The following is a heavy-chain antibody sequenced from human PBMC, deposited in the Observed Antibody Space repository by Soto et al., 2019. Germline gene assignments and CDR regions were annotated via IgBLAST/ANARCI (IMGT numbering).Heavy chain of an antibody. CDR1: GGSISSYY. CDR2: IYYSGST. Sequence: PSETLSLTCTVSGGSISSYYWSWIRQPPGKGLEWIGYIYYSGSTNCNPSLKSRVTISVDTSKNQFSLKLSSVTAADTAVYYCARAVSTYCSSTSCHETFDYWGQGTLVTVSS. D-gene: IGHD2-2*01. J-gene: IGHJ4*02. CDR3: ARAVSTYCSSTSCHETFDY. V-gene: IGHV4-59*01.